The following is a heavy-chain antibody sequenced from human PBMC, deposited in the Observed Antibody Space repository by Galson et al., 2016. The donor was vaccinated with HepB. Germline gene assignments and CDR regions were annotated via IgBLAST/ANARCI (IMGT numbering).Heavy chain of an antibody. Sequence: SLRLSCAASGFTFSNYYMNWIRQAPGKGLEWVSCITSSSSYTNYADSVKGRFTISRDNAKNSLYLQMNSPRAEDTAVYYCAREGRGQLSNDAFDIWGQGTMVTVTS. CDR2: ITSSSSYT. J-gene: IGHJ3*02. CDR1: GFTFSNYY. CDR3: AREGRGQLSNDAFDI. V-gene: IGHV3-11*06. D-gene: IGHD6-13*01.